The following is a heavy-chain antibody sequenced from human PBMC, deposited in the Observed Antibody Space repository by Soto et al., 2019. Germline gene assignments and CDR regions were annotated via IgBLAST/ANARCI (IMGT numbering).Heavy chain of an antibody. J-gene: IGHJ5*02. CDR2: IYYSGGT. D-gene: IGHD6-19*01. Sequence: SETLSLTCTVSGAALSSGGYFYTWVRQPPGKGLELLGYIYYSGGTNCNPSLKRRVTISLHKSKSQFSLSLISVTAADTAVYYCPREQSDDNYFDPWGQGTLVPLSS. CDR1: GAALSSGGYF. V-gene: IGHV4-61*08. CDR3: PREQSDDNYFDP.